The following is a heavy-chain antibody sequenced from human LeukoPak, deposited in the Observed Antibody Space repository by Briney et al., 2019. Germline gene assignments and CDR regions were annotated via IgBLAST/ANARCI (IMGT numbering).Heavy chain of an antibody. CDR2: INPNSGGT. Sequence: ASVKVSCKASGYTLTGYYMHWVRQAPGQGLEWMGWINPNSGGTNYAQEFQGRVTMTRDTSISTAYMELSRLRSDDTAVYYCATLADIVVVPAAMGGYYYGMDVWGQGTTVTVSS. V-gene: IGHV1-2*02. D-gene: IGHD2-2*01. J-gene: IGHJ6*02. CDR1: GYTLTGYY. CDR3: ATLADIVVVPAAMGGYYYGMDV.